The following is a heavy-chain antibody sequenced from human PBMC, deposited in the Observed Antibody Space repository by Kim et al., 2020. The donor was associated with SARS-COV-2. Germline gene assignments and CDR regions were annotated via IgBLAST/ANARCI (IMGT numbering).Heavy chain of an antibody. CDR2: IYYSGST. D-gene: IGHD3-10*01. J-gene: IGHJ4*02. CDR1: GGSISSSSYY. Sequence: SETLSLTCTVSGGSISSSSYYWGWIRQPPGKGLEWIGSIYYSGSTYYNPSLKSRVTISVDTSKNQFSLKLSSVTAADTAVYYCARQVRGVIITGFFDYWGQGTLVTVSS. CDR3: ARQVRGVIITGFFDY. V-gene: IGHV4-39*01.